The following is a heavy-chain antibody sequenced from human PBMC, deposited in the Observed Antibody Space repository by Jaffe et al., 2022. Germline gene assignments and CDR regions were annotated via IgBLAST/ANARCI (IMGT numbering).Heavy chain of an antibody. Sequence: EVQLVESGGGLVQPGGSLRLSCAASGFTFSSYWMHWVRQAPGKGLVWVSRINSDGSSTTYADSVKGRFTISRDNAKNTLYLQMNSLRAEDTAVYYCARRNDILTAPDYWGQGILVTVSS. J-gene: IGHJ4*02. V-gene: IGHV3-74*01. CDR2: INSDGSST. D-gene: IGHD3-9*01. CDR1: GFTFSSYW. CDR3: ARRNDILTAPDY.